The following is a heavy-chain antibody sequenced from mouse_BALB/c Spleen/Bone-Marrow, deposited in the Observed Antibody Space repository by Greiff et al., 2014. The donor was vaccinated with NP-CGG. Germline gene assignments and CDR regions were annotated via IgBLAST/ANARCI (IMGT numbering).Heavy chain of an antibody. J-gene: IGHJ3*01. V-gene: IGHV1S81*02. Sequence: QVQLQQPGAELVKPGASVKLSCKASGYTFTSYWMHWVKQRPGLGLEWIGEINPSNGRTNYNEKFKSKATLTVDKSSSTAYMQLSSLTSEDSAVYYCARYATATYWFAYWGQGTLVTVSA. CDR1: GYTFTSYW. CDR3: ARYATATYWFAY. D-gene: IGHD1-2*01. CDR2: INPSNGRT.